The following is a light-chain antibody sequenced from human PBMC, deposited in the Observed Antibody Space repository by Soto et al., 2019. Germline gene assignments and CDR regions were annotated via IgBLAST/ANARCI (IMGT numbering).Light chain of an antibody. CDR3: QQRSNWPWP. V-gene: IGKV3-11*01. CDR1: QSVSSY. CDR2: DAS. Sequence: EIVLTQSPATLSLSPGERATLSCRASQSVSSYLAWYQQKPGQAPRLLIYDASNRATGIPARFSGSGSGTDFTLTISSLEPDDFAVYYCQQRSNWPWPFGPRTKVEIK. J-gene: IGKJ1*01.